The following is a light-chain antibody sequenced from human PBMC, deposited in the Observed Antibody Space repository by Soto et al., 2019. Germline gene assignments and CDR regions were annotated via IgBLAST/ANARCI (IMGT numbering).Light chain of an antibody. CDR1: QSVSSSS. V-gene: IGKV3D-20*01. CDR2: DAS. Sequence: IVLTQSPATLSLSPGERATLSCGASQSVSSSSLAWYQQKPGLAPRLLIYDASSRATGIPDRFSGSGSGTDFTLTISSLEPEDFAVEYCQQYGSSPPYTFGQGTKLEIK. CDR3: QQYGSSPPYT. J-gene: IGKJ2*01.